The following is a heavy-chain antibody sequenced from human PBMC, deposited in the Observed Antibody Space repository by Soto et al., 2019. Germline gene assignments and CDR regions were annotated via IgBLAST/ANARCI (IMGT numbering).Heavy chain of an antibody. V-gene: IGHV3-43*01. CDR3: AIMTTGYYYCMDV. Sequence: EVQLVESGGVVVQPGGSLRLSCAASGFTFDDYTMHWVRQAPGKGLEWVSLISWDGGSTYYADSVKGRFTISRDNSKNSLYLQMNSLRTEDTALYYCAIMTTGYYYCMDVWGQGNTVTVSS. J-gene: IGHJ6*02. D-gene: IGHD4-4*01. CDR1: GFTFDDYT. CDR2: ISWDGGST.